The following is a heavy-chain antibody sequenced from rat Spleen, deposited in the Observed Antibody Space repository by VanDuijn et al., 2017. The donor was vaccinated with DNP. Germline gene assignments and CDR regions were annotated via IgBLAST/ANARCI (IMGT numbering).Heavy chain of an antibody. Sequence: EVQLAESGGGLVQPGRSLKLSCAASGFTFSDYNMAWVRQAPTKGLEWVAYIGSDGYAPYYGDSVKGRFTISRDNAKSTLYLQMNSLRSEDMATYYCIRWNSGHFDYWGQGVMVTVSS. D-gene: IGHD4-3*01. V-gene: IGHV5-22*01. CDR3: IRWNSGHFDY. CDR1: GFTFSDYN. CDR2: IGSDGYAP. J-gene: IGHJ2*01.